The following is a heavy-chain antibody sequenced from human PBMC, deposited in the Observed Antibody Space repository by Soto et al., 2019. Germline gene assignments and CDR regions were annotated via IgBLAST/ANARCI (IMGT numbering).Heavy chain of an antibody. CDR1: GFTFSRCW. D-gene: IGHD3-3*01. J-gene: IGHJ3*02. V-gene: IGHV3-7*05. Sequence: EVHLVESGGGLVQPGGSLRLSCAASGFTFSRCWMSWVRQAPGKGLEWVANIKQDGSEKYYVDSVKGRFTISRDNAKNSLYLQMNSLRAEDTAVYYCARDRGDYDFWSGYSSASDIWGQGTMVTVSS. CDR2: IKQDGSEK. CDR3: ARDRGDYDFWSGYSSASDI.